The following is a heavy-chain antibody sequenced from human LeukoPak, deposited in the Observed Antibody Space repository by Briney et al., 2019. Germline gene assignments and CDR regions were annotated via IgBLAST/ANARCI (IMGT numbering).Heavy chain of an antibody. CDR1: GFTSSSYW. CDR3: ARDRPPMATIDY. CDR2: ISGDGTAR. V-gene: IGHV3-74*01. Sequence: GGSLRLSCAASGFTSSSYWMHWVRQVPGKGLVWVSRISGDGTARNYADSVKGRFTISRDNSKNTLYLQMNSLRAEDTAVYYCARDRPPMATIDYWGQGTLVTVSS. D-gene: IGHD5-24*01. J-gene: IGHJ4*02.